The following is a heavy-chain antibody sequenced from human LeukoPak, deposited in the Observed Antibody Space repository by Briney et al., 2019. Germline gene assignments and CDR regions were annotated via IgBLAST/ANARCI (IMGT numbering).Heavy chain of an antibody. J-gene: IGHJ4*02. V-gene: IGHV3-48*01. CDR3: VPDIVVVPAAIHY. Sequence: GGSLRLSCAASGFTFSSYSMNWVRQAPGKGLEWVSYISSSSSTIYYADSVKGRFTISRDNAKNSLYLQMNSLRAEDTAVYYCVPDIVVVPAAIHYWGQGTLVTVSS. CDR2: ISSSSSTI. CDR1: GFTFSSYS. D-gene: IGHD2-2*02.